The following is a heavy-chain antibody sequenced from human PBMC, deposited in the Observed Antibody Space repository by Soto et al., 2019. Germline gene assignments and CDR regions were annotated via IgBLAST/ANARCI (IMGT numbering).Heavy chain of an antibody. CDR2: VRRDGETT. Sequence: EVQLLESGGDVVQPGGSLRLSCAASGFPLSTYAMTWVRHAAGKGLEWVSTVRRDGETTYYADSVKGRFSISRDNSKNTLYLQMNSLRAEDTAIYYCAKDDGASGKDPFDYWGQGILVTVSS. V-gene: IGHV3-23*01. CDR1: GFPLSTYA. CDR3: AKDDGASGKDPFDY. J-gene: IGHJ4*02.